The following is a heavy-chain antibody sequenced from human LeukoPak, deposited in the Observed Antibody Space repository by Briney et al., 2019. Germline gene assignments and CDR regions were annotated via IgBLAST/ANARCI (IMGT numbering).Heavy chain of an antibody. Sequence: GASVKVSCKASGYTFTSSEINWVRQATGQGLEWMGGIIPIFGTANYAQKFQGRVTITTDESTSTAYMELSSLRSEDTAVYYCAREGYSYGSTWVDWGQGTLVTVSS. CDR1: GYTFTSSE. J-gene: IGHJ4*02. CDR2: IIPIFGTA. CDR3: AREGYSYGSTWVD. V-gene: IGHV1-69*05. D-gene: IGHD5-18*01.